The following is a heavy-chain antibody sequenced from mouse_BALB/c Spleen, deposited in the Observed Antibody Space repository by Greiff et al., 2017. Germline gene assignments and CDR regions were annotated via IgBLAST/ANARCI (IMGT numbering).Heavy chain of an antibody. D-gene: IGHD1-1*01. J-gene: IGHJ4*01. CDR2: ISYSGST. Sequence: EVKLVESGPGLVKPSQSLSLTCTVTGYSITSDYAWNWIRQFPGNKLEWMGYISYSGSTSYNPSLKSRISITRDTSKNQFFLQLNSVTTEDTATYYCARGLLRYLYAMDYWGQGTSVTVSS. CDR3: ARGLLRYLYAMDY. V-gene: IGHV3-2*02. CDR1: GYSITSDYA.